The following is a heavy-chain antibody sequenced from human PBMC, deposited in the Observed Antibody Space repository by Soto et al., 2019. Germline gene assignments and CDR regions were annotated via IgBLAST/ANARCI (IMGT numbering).Heavy chain of an antibody. CDR3: VRGGGVDVVNPTRIVFDY. Sequence: QVQLVQSGAEVKKPGASVKVSCKVSGYTFTGNYMHWMRQAPGQGPEWMGWINPRNGDTDYAQKFQGRVTINRDTSISTAYMDLSRLTSDDTAIYFCVRGGGVDVVNPTRIVFDYWGQGTRIPVSS. V-gene: IGHV1-2*02. D-gene: IGHD2-21*01. CDR2: INPRNGDT. J-gene: IGHJ4*02. CDR1: GYTFTGNY.